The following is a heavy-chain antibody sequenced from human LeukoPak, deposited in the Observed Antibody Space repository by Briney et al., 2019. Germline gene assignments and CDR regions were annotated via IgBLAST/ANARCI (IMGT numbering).Heavy chain of an antibody. D-gene: IGHD3-22*01. CDR3: ARDRHYYDSSGYYPRMDV. J-gene: IGHJ6*02. Sequence: SETLSLTCTVSGGSISSGGYYWSWIRQHPGKGLEWIGYIYYSGSTNYNPSLKSRVTISVDTSKNQFSLKLSSVTAADTAVYYCARDRHYYDSSGYYPRMDVWGQGTTVTVSS. CDR2: IYYSGST. CDR1: GGSISSGGYY. V-gene: IGHV4-61*08.